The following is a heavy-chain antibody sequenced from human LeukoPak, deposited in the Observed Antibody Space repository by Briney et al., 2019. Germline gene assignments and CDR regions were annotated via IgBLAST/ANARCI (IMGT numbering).Heavy chain of an antibody. CDR3: AKVQDIVVVPALDY. CDR1: GFSFSSFS. CDR2: ISGRSTYI. D-gene: IGHD2-2*01. Sequence: PGGSLRLSCAASGFSFSSFSMTWVRQAPGKGLECVSSISGRSTYIYYADSVKGRFTVSRDNSKNTLYLQMNSLRAEDTAVYYCAKVQDIVVVPALDYWGQGTLVTVSS. V-gene: IGHV3-21*04. J-gene: IGHJ4*02.